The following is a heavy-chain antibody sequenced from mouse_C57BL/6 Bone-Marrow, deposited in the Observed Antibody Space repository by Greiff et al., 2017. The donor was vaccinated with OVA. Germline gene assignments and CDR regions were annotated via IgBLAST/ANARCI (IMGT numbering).Heavy chain of an antibody. CDR3: ARWGILTDYAMDY. J-gene: IGHJ4*01. Sequence: QVQLQQSGAELVRPGTSVKLSCKASGYTFTSYWMHWVKQRPGQGLEWIGVIDPSDSYTNYNQKFKGKATLTVDTSSSTAYMQLSSLTSEDSAVYYCARWGILTDYAMDYWGQGTSVTVSS. D-gene: IGHD1-1*01. CDR1: GYTFTSYW. CDR2: IDPSDSYT. V-gene: IGHV1-59*01.